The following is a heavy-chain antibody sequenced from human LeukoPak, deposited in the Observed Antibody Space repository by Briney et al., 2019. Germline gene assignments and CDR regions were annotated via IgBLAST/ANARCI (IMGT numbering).Heavy chain of an antibody. Sequence: GGSLRLSCAASGFPFTNYAMHWVRQAPGKGLEWVAVISNDGRSKYHADSVKGRFTISRDDSKETVYPQMNSLRGEDSAVYFCARENSYGAPLDYWGQGSLVTVSS. CDR2: ISNDGRSK. D-gene: IGHD5-18*01. CDR1: GFPFTNYA. CDR3: ARENSYGAPLDY. J-gene: IGHJ4*02. V-gene: IGHV3-30*03.